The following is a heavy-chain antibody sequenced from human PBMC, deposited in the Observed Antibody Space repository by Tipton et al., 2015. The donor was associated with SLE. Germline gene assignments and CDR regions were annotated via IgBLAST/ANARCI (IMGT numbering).Heavy chain of an antibody. CDR1: GFTFDDYT. J-gene: IGHJ3*02. CDR3: ARDRVLDI. CDR2: ISWDGGST. Sequence: SLRLSCAASGFTFDDYTMHWVRQAPGKGLEWVSLISWDGGSTYYADSVKGRFTISRHNSKNTLYLQMNSLRAEDTAVYYCARDRVLDIWGQGTMVTVSS. V-gene: IGHV3-43*01.